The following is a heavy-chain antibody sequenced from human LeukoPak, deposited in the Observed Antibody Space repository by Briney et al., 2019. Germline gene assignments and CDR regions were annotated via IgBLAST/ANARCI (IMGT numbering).Heavy chain of an antibody. J-gene: IGHJ4*02. D-gene: IGHD2-21*02. V-gene: IGHV4-31*03. CDR3: ARAPKNGGDPYYFDY. Sequence: SETLSLTCTVSGGSISSCGYYWSWIRQHPGKGLEWIGYIYYSGSTYYNPSLKSRVTISVDTSKNQFSLKLSSVTAADTAVYYCARAPKNGGDPYYFDYWGQGTLVTVSS. CDR2: IYYSGST. CDR1: GGSISSCGYY.